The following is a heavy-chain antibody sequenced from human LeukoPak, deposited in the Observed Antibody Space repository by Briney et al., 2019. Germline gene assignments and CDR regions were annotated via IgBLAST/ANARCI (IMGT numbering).Heavy chain of an antibody. D-gene: IGHD6-19*01. Sequence: SETLSLTCAVYGGSFSGYYWSWIRQPPGKGLEWIGEINHSGSTNYNPSLKSRVTISVDTSKNQFSLKLSSVTAADTAVYYCARVVVSGIAVAGSKYNWFDPWGQGTLVTVSS. V-gene: IGHV4-34*01. CDR1: GGSFSGYY. CDR3: ARVVVSGIAVAGSKYNWFDP. CDR2: INHSGST. J-gene: IGHJ5*02.